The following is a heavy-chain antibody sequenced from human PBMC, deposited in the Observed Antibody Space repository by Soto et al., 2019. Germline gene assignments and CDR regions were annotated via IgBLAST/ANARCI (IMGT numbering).Heavy chain of an antibody. D-gene: IGHD3-16*01. CDR1: RFTFSDYY. J-gene: IGHJ6*02. V-gene: IGHV3-11*01. CDR3: ARAHLGGDSNGMDV. Sequence: GGSLRLSCAASRFTFSDYYMNWIRQAPGKGLEWVSYISSSGSTICYADSVKGRFTISRDNANNSLYLQMSSLRAEDTAVYHCARAHLGGDSNGMDVWGQGTTVTVSS. CDR2: ISSSGSTI.